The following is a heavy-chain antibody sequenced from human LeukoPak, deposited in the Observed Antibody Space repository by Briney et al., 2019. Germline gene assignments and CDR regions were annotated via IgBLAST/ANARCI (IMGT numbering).Heavy chain of an antibody. CDR2: IYPGDSDT. CDR3: AGLRVVGGSAYYFGY. V-gene: IGHV5-51*01. Sequence: GGSLKISCNGSGYRFTSYWIGWVRQMPGKGLEWMGIIYPGDSDTRYSPSFQGQVTISVDKSISTAYLQWSSLKASDTAMYYCAGLRVVGGSAYYFGYWGQGTLVTVSS. J-gene: IGHJ4*02. CDR1: GYRFTSYW. D-gene: IGHD3-22*01.